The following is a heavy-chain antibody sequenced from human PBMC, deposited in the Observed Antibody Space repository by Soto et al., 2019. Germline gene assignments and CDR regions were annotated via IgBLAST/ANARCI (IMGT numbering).Heavy chain of an antibody. D-gene: IGHD6-13*01. J-gene: IGHJ3*02. V-gene: IGHV3-74*01. Sequence: EVQLVESGGGLAQPGGSLRLSCAASGFTLSSHWMHWVRQAPGKGLVWVSRINRDGSTINYDDSVRGRYTISRDNAKNTLSLKMNSLRAEDTAVYYCARVADCTYSSNCNGRAAFDMGGQGTMFTVSS. CDR3: ARVADCTYSSNCNGRAAFDM. CDR1: GFTLSSHW. CDR2: INRDGSTI.